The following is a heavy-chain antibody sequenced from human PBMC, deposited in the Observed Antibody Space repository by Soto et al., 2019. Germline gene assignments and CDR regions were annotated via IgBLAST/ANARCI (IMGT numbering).Heavy chain of an antibody. Sequence: PSETLSLTCSVSGDPISNNKWWSWVRQPPGKGLEWIGEMHHSGSIHYNASLKSRATLSVDRSKNQFSLKLSSVTAADTAVYYCARDNRSGYYFDYWGQGTLVTVSS. CDR3: ARDNRSGYYFDY. CDR2: MHHSGSI. V-gene: IGHV4-4*02. D-gene: IGHD3-22*01. CDR1: GDPISNNKW. J-gene: IGHJ4*02.